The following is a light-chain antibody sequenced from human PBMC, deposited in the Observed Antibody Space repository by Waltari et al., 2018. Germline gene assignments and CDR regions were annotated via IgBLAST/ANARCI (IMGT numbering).Light chain of an antibody. CDR3: QVWDDVTDSGV. V-gene: IGLV3-21*04. Sequence: YVLTQPPSVSLDPGQTAQLTWWGAHVGSTNANWYQQKLGQAPVLVMFYDSDRPSEIPERFSGSNAGNTATLTISWVEAGDEADDHCQVWDDVTDSGVFGGGTKLTVL. CDR1: HVGSTN. J-gene: IGLJ3*02. CDR2: YDS.